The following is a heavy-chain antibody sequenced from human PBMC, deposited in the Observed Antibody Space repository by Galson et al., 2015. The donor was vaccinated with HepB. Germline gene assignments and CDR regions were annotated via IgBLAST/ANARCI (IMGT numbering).Heavy chain of an antibody. CDR1: GGIFSSYA. CDR2: IIPMLNVV. Sequence: SCKAFGGIFSSYAISWVRQAPGQGLEWMGRIIPMLNVVDYTQKFQGRVTITADKSTSTAYMEIGSLRSDDTAVYYCARVGGSGTYFYLDYWGQGTLVIVSS. J-gene: IGHJ4*02. D-gene: IGHD3-10*01. V-gene: IGHV1-69*04. CDR3: ARVGGSGTYFYLDY.